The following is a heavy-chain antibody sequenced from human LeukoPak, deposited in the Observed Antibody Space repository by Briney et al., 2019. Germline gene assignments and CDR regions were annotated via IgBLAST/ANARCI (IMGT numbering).Heavy chain of an antibody. CDR3: ARGGYQPYYYMDV. CDR2: ISSTSAYI. Sequence: GSLRLSCAGSGFALKSYSLTWVRQAPGKGLEWVSSISSTSAYIHYADSVKGRFTISRDNVDNVVYLEMNSLGAEDTATYYCARGGYQPYYYMDVWGKGTTVTVSS. CDR1: GFALKSYS. V-gene: IGHV3-21*01. D-gene: IGHD2-2*01. J-gene: IGHJ6*03.